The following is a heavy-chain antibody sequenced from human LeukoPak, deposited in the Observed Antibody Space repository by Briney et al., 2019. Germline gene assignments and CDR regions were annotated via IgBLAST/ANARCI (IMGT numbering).Heavy chain of an antibody. CDR3: ARGSSNIAGRNNWFDP. D-gene: IGHD6-6*01. J-gene: IGHJ5*02. CDR1: GGSSSGYY. V-gene: IGHV4-34*01. Sequence: SETLSLTCAVYGGSSSGYYWSWIRQPPGKGLEWIGEINHSGSTNYNPSLKSRVTISVDTSKNQFSLKLSSVTAADTAVYYCARGSSNIAGRNNWFDPWGQGTLVTVSS. CDR2: INHSGST.